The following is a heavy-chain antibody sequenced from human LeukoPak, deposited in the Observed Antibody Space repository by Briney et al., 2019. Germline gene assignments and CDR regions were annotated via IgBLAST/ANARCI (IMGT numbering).Heavy chain of an antibody. CDR1: GYTFTSYG. CDR2: VSAYNGNT. V-gene: IGHV1-18*01. CDR3: ARDVYQPLDVTYFQH. D-gene: IGHD2-2*01. Sequence: ASVKVSCKASGYTFTSYGISWVRQAPGQGLEWMGWVSAYNGNTKNAQKLQGRVTMTTDTSTSTAYMELRSLRSDDTAVYYCARDVYQPLDVTYFQHWGQGTLVTVSS. J-gene: IGHJ1*01.